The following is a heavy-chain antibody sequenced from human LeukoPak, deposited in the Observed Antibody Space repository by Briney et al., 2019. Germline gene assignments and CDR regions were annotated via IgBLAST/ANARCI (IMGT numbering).Heavy chain of an antibody. V-gene: IGHV1-18*01. CDR1: GHTFTSYG. CDR2: ISGYNGNT. CDR3: ARDYVHYYYMDV. Sequence: ASVKVSCKASGHTFTSYGISWVRQAPGQGLEWMGWISGYNGNTNYAQKLQGRVTMTTDTSTSTAYMELRSLRSDDTAVYYCARDYVHYYYMDVWGKGTTVTVSS. D-gene: IGHD3-16*01. J-gene: IGHJ6*03.